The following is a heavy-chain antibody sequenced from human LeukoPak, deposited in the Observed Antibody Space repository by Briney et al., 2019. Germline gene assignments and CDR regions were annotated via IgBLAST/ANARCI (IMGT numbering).Heavy chain of an antibody. Sequence: SETLSLTCTVSGGSISGYYWGWIRQPPGKGLEWIGYIYYGGSTNYHPTLKSRVTITEDTSKNQFSLTLSPVTAADTAVYYCATRGRGHSYGWFWGQGTLVTVSS. CDR1: GGSISGYY. J-gene: IGHJ4*02. V-gene: IGHV4-59*01. D-gene: IGHD5-18*01. CDR2: IYYGGST. CDR3: ATRGRGHSYGWF.